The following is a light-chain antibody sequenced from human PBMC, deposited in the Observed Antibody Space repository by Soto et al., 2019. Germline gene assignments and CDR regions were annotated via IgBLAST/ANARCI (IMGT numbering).Light chain of an antibody. J-gene: IGKJ4*01. Sequence: DIVMTQSPDSLAVSLGERATINCKSSESILFRSNNKNYLTWYQQKPGQPPKPLIYWASTRESGVPDRFSGSGSGTDFTLTISSLQAEDVAVYYCQQYSSTPLTFGQGPEVEI. V-gene: IGKV4-1*01. CDR2: WAS. CDR3: QQYSSTPLT. CDR1: ESILFRSNNKNY.